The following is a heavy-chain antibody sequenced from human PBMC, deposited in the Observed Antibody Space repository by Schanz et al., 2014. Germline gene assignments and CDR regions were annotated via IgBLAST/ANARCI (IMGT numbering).Heavy chain of an antibody. D-gene: IGHD3-9*01. V-gene: IGHV3-23*04. J-gene: IGHJ4*02. CDR1: GFTFSSYT. CDR3: AKDPYDVLTGYQYYFDY. Sequence: EVQLVESGGSLVQPGGSLRLSCAASGFTFSSYTMNWVRQAPGKGLEWVSAISGSGGSTVYADSVKGRFTISRDNSNNTVFLQMNSLRAEDTAVYFCAKDPYDVLTGYQYYFDYWGPGRLVTVSS. CDR2: ISGSGGST.